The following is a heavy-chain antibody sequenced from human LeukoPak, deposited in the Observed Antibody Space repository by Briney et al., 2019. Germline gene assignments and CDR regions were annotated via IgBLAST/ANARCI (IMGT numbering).Heavy chain of an antibody. CDR1: GYTFTTFG. Sequence: ASVRVSCKASGYTFTTFGISWVRQAPGQGLEWMGRISAYKGNTNYAQNLQGRVTMTTDTSTNTAYMELRSLRSDDTAVYYCARVDSGANSNVVDYGGQGARVTVSS. D-gene: IGHD4/OR15-4a*01. CDR3: ARVDSGANSNVVDY. V-gene: IGHV1-18*01. CDR2: ISAYKGNT. J-gene: IGHJ4*02.